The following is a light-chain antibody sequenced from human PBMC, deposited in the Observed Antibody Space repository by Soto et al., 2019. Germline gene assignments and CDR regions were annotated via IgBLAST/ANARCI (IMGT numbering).Light chain of an antibody. Sequence: EIVLTQSPGTLSLSPGERATLSCRASQSIRNFLAWYQQKPGQAPRLLIYDASNRASGIPPRFSGSGSGIDFTLAISGLEPEDLAVYYCQQRYNWPWTFGQGTQLDIK. CDR1: QSIRNF. J-gene: IGKJ1*01. CDR2: DAS. V-gene: IGKV3-11*01. CDR3: QQRYNWPWT.